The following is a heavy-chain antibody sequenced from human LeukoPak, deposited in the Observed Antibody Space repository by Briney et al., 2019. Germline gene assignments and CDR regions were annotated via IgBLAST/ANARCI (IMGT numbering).Heavy chain of an antibody. Sequence: KISCKGSGYSFSSYWISWVRQAPGQGLEWMGGIIPIFGTANYAQKFQGRVTITADESTSTAYMELSSLRSEDTAVYYCACYYGMDVWGQGTTVTVSS. CDR2: IIPIFGTA. CDR1: GYSFSSYW. CDR3: ACYYGMDV. J-gene: IGHJ6*02. V-gene: IGHV1-69*01.